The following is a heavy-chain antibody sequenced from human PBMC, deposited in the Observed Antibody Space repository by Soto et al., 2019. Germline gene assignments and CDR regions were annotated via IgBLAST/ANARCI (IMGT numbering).Heavy chain of an antibody. V-gene: IGHV1-8*01. CDR3: ARGYYYDSSGYYYRGEAVDY. Sequence: GASVKVSCKASGYTFTSYDINWVRQATGQGLEWMGWMNPNSGNTGYAQKFQGRVTMTRNTSISTAYMELSSLRSEDTAVYYCARGYYYDSSGYYYRGEAVDYWGQGTPVTVSS. J-gene: IGHJ4*02. D-gene: IGHD3-22*01. CDR1: GYTFTSYD. CDR2: MNPNSGNT.